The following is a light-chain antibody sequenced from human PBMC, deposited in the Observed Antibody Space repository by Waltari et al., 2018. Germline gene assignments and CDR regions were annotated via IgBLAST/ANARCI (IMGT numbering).Light chain of an antibody. Sequence: SSELTQVPAVSVALGQTVRITCQGDSLRRYYPSWYQQKPGQAPVLVIHNKDHRPSGFPDRFSGSISGTTASLTITGARAEDEADYYCDSRDSGGNFGIFGGGTKLTVL. V-gene: IGLV3-19*01. CDR3: DSRDSGGNFGI. CDR2: NKD. CDR1: SLRRYY. J-gene: IGLJ2*01.